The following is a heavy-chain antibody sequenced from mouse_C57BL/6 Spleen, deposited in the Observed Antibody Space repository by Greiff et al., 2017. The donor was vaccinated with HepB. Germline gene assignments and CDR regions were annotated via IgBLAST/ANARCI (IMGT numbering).Heavy chain of an antibody. CDR3: AREGKLRYFDV. J-gene: IGHJ1*03. CDR1: GYAFSSSW. CDR2: IYPGDGDT. D-gene: IGHD2-1*01. V-gene: IGHV1-82*01. Sequence: QVQLQQSGPELVKPGASVKISCKASGYAFSSSWMNWVKQRPGKGLEWIGRIYPGDGDTNYNGKFKGKATLTADKSSSTAYMQLSSLTSEDSAVYFCAREGKLRYFDVWGTGTTVTVSS.